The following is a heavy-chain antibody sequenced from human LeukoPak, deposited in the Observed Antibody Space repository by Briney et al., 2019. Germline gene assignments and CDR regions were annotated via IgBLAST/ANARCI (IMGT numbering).Heavy chain of an antibody. D-gene: IGHD6-13*01. V-gene: IGHV3-23*01. CDR2: ISGSGGST. CDR3: AKVNTDGGIAAAGTSWPLYYFDD. J-gene: IGHJ4*02. CDR1: GFTFSSYA. Sequence: PGGSLRLSCAASGFTFSSYAMSWVRQAPGKGLEWVSAISGSGGSTYYADSVKGRFTISRDNSKNTLYLQMNSLRAEDTAVYYCAKVNTDGGIAAAGTSWPLYYFDDWGQGTLVTVSS.